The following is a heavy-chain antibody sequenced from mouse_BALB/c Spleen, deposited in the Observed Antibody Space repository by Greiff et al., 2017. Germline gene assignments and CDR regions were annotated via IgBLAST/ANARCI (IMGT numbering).Heavy chain of an antibody. V-gene: IGHV1S135*01. CDR1: GYAFTSYN. D-gene: IGHD2-1*01. CDR2: IDPYNGGT. J-gene: IGHJ4*01. Sequence: VQLKESGPELVKPGASVKVSCKASGYAFTSYNMYWVKQSHGKSLEWIGYIDPYNGGTSYNQKFKGKATLTVDKSSSTAYMHLNSLTSEDSAVYYCARGDGYYGNYEGAMDYWGQGTSVTVSS. CDR3: ARGDGYYGNYEGAMDY.